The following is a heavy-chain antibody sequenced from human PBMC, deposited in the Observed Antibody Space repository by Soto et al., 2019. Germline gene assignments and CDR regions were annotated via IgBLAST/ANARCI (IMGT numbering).Heavy chain of an antibody. CDR2: INPSGGST. Sequence: ASXKVSCKAFGYTFTSSYMYWVRQAPGQGFEWMGIINPSGGSTSYAQKFQGRVTMTRDTSTSTVYMELSRLRSEDTAVYYCTLGSWSAETFDIWGRGTMVTVSS. CDR1: GYTFTSSY. J-gene: IGHJ3*02. CDR3: TLGSWSAETFDI. V-gene: IGHV1-46*01. D-gene: IGHD6-13*01.